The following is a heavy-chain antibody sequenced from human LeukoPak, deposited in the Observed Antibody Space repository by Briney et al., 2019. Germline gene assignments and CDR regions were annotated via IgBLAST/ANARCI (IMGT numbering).Heavy chain of an antibody. CDR3: ARALYDYGDYGGIYFDY. D-gene: IGHD4-17*01. J-gene: IGHJ4*02. CDR2: ISYDGSNK. Sequence: QPGGSLRLSCAASGFTFSSYAMHWVRQAPGKGLEWVAVISYDGSNKYYADSVKGRFTISRDNSKNTLYLQMNSLRAEDTAVYYCARALYDYGDYGGIYFDYWGQGTLVTVSS. CDR1: GFTFSSYA. V-gene: IGHV3-30*04.